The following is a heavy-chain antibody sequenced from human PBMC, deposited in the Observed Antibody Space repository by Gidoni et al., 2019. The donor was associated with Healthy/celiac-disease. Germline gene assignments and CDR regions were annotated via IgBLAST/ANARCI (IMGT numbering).Heavy chain of an antibody. V-gene: IGHV3-15*01. Sequence: VQLVESGGGLVKPWGSLRLSCAASGFTFSNDWMSWVRQAPGKGLEWVGRIKSKTDGGTTDYAAPVKGRFTISRDDSKNTLYLQMNSLKTEDTAVYYCTTDQSDYGDYEYFQHWGQGTLVTVSS. CDR2: IKSKTDGGTT. D-gene: IGHD4-17*01. CDR3: TTDQSDYGDYEYFQH. J-gene: IGHJ1*01. CDR1: GFTFSNDW.